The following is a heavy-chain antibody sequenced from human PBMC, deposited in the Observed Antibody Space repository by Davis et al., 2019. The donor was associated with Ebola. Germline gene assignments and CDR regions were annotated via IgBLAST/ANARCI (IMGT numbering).Heavy chain of an antibody. CDR1: GFTFSDYY. CDR2: ISGGGRTI. D-gene: IGHD2-15*01. V-gene: IGHV3-11*01. Sequence: GESLKISCAASGFTFSDYYMSWIRQAPGKGLEWVSYISGGGRTIYYADSVKGRFTISRDNAKNSLYLQMNSLRAEDTAVYYCARVLCSGGSCYDYYGMDVWGQGTTVTVSS. CDR3: ARVLCSGGSCYDYYGMDV. J-gene: IGHJ6*02.